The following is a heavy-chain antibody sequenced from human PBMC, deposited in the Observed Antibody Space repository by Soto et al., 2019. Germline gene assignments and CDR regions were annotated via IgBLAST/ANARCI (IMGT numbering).Heavy chain of an antibody. J-gene: IGHJ3*02. V-gene: IGHV4-59*01. CDR2: IYYSGST. Sequence: SETLSLTCTVSGGSISSYYRSWIRQPPGKGLEWIGYIYYSGSTNYNPSLKSRVTISVDTSKNQFSLKLSSVTAADTAVYYCARLMYSSGWYAFDIWGQGTMVTVSS. CDR3: ARLMYSSGWYAFDI. D-gene: IGHD6-19*01. CDR1: GGSISSYY.